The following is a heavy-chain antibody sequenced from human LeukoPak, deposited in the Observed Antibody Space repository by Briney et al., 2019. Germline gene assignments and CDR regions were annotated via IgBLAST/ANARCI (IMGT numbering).Heavy chain of an antibody. CDR3: ANGGARLRLGELSFDY. CDR1: GFTFSSYA. D-gene: IGHD3-16*02. CDR2: ISGSGGST. V-gene: IGHV3-23*01. J-gene: IGHJ4*02. Sequence: PGGSLRLSCAASGFTFSSYAMSWVRQAPGKGLEWVSAISGSGGSTYYADSVKGRFTISRDNSKNTLYLQMNSLRAEDTAVYYCANGGARLRLGELSFDYWGQGTLVTVSS.